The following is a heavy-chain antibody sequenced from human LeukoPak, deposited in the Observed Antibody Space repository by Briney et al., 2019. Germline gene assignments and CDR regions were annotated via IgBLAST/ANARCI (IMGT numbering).Heavy chain of an antibody. CDR3: ARVWAGTTVHSYDY. J-gene: IGHJ4*02. D-gene: IGHD1-7*01. V-gene: IGHV1-2*02. Sequence: ASVEVSCKASGYSFTGYYMHWVRQAPGQGLEWMGWMNPNTGGTQYAQKFQGRVTMARDTSISTAYMELSSLRSDDTAVYYCARVWAGTTVHSYDYWGQGTLVTVSS. CDR2: MNPNTGGT. CDR1: GYSFTGYY.